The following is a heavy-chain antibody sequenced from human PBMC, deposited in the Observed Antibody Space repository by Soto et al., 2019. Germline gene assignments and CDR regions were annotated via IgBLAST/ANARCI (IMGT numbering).Heavy chain of an antibody. Sequence: HPGGSLRLSCAASGFTFSSYGMHWVRQAPGKGLEWVAVISYDGSNKYYADSVKGRFTISRDNSKNTLYLQMNSLRAEDTAVYYCARAIEYPDRYYFDYWGQGTLVTVSS. J-gene: IGHJ4*02. CDR3: ARAIEYPDRYYFDY. V-gene: IGHV3-30*03. CDR2: ISYDGSNK. CDR1: GFTFSSYG.